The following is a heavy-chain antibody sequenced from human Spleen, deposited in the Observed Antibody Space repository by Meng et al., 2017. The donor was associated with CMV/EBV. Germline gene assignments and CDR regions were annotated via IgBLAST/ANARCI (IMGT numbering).Heavy chain of an antibody. CDR1: GFTFSNYW. V-gene: IGHV3-74*01. D-gene: IGHD3-3*01. J-gene: IGHJ5*02. CDR3: ARALLRFFNWFDP. CDR2: ISSDGSSI. Sequence: AAAGFTFSNYWRHWVRQAPGKGLVWVSHISSDGSSITYADSVKGRFTISRDNAKNTVYLQMNSLRAEDTAVYYCARALLRFFNWFDPWGQGTLVTVSS.